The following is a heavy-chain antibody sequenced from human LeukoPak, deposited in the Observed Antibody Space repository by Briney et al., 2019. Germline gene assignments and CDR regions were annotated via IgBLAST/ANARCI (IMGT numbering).Heavy chain of an antibody. V-gene: IGHV3-48*03. J-gene: IGHJ3*02. CDR2: ISSSGSTI. D-gene: IGHD3-22*01. Sequence: GGSLRLSCAASGFTFSSYEMNWVRQAPGKGLEWVSYISSSGSTIYYADSVKGRFTISRDNAKNSLYLQMNSLRAEDTAVYYCARDTPGGYYYVLDAFDIWGQGTMVTVSS. CDR1: GFTFSSYE. CDR3: ARDTPGGYYYVLDAFDI.